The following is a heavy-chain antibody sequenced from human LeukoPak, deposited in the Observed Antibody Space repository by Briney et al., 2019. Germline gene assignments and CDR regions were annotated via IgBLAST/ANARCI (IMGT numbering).Heavy chain of an antibody. CDR3: AARYYYDSSGDGGGL. CDR2: IKQDGSEK. CDR1: GFTFSSYW. J-gene: IGHJ4*02. Sequence: PGGSLRLSCAASGFTFSSYWMSWVRQAPGKGLEWVANIKQDGSEKYYVDSVKGRFTISKDNAKKSLYLQMNSLRAEDTAVYYCAARYYYDSSGDGGGLWGQGTLVTVSS. V-gene: IGHV3-7*01. D-gene: IGHD3-22*01.